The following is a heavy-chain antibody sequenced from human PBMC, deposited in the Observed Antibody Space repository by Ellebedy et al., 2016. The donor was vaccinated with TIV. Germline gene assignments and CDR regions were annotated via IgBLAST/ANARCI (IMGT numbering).Heavy chain of an antibody. D-gene: IGHD3-22*01. CDR1: EFTFTTYW. V-gene: IGHV3-7*03. CDR2: INQDGSEI. CDR3: AKDLLRPSHYGMDI. J-gene: IGHJ6*02. Sequence: PGGSLRLSCAASEFTFTTYWMSWVRQAPGKGLEWVANINQDGSEIHYVDSVKGRFTIARDNAKNSLYLQMNSLRAEDTAVYYCAKDLLRPSHYGMDIWGQGTTVTVSS.